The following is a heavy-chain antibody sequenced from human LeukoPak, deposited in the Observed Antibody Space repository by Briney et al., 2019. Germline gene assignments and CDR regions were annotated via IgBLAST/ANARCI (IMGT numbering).Heavy chain of an antibody. Sequence: GESLRISCKGSGYSFTSYWISWARQMPGKGLEWMGRIDPSDSYTNYSPSFQGHVTISADKSISTAYLQWSSLKASDTAMYYCARHAAYCSSTSCYSSRYYFDYWGQGTLVTVSS. CDR2: IDPSDSYT. CDR3: ARHAAYCSSTSCYSSRYYFDY. D-gene: IGHD2-2*01. CDR1: GYSFTSYW. V-gene: IGHV5-10-1*01. J-gene: IGHJ4*02.